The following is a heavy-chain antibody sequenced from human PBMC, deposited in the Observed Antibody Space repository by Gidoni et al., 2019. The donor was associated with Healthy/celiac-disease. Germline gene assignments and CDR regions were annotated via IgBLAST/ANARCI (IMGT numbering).Heavy chain of an antibody. CDR3: AKDWGGGWYSGSYGPDY. Sequence: EVQLLESGGGLVQPGGSLRLSCAASGFTFRSYAMSWVRQAPGKGLEWVSAISGSGGSTYYADSVKGRFTISRDNSKNTLYLQMNSLRAEDTAVYYCAKDWGGGWYSGSYGPDYWGQGTLVTVSS. D-gene: IGHD1-26*01. J-gene: IGHJ4*02. CDR2: ISGSGGST. V-gene: IGHV3-23*01. CDR1: GFTFRSYA.